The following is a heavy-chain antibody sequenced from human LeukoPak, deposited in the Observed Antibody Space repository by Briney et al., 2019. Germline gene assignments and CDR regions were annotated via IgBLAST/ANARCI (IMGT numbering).Heavy chain of an antibody. CDR2: ISGSGGST. Sequence: GRSLRLSCAASGYTFSSYAMRWVPQAPGKGLEWVSAISGSGGSTYYADSVKGRFTISRDNSKNTLYLQMNSLRAEDTAVYYCAKDLDYYDSSGYSIWGQGTMVTVSS. D-gene: IGHD3-22*01. J-gene: IGHJ3*02. CDR1: GYTFSSYA. V-gene: IGHV3-23*01. CDR3: AKDLDYYDSSGYSI.